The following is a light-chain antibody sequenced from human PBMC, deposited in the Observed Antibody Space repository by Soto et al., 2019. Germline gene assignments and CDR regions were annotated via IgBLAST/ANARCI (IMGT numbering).Light chain of an antibody. Sequence: EIVLTQSPGTLSLSPGERATLSCRASQSVSSSYLAWYQQKPGQAPRLLIYGASSRATGIPDRFSGRGSGTDFTLTISRLEPEDLAVYYCQQYGSSPRTFGQGTKVEI. J-gene: IGKJ1*01. CDR2: GAS. CDR1: QSVSSSY. CDR3: QQYGSSPRT. V-gene: IGKV3-20*01.